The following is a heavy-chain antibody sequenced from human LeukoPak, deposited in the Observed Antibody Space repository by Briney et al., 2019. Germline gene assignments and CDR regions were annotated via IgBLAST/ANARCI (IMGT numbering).Heavy chain of an antibody. CDR1: GFSFDDHA. Sequence: GRSLRLSCATSGFSFDDHAMHWVRQAPGKGLEWVSGISWRSDNIGYADSVKGRFTISRDNAIHSVYLQMNSLRPEDTAVYYCVKDMLNGGGWLVPNYYYYGMDVWGQGTTVTVSS. CDR2: ISWRSDNI. D-gene: IGHD6-19*01. J-gene: IGHJ6*02. CDR3: VKDMLNGGGWLVPNYYYYGMDV. V-gene: IGHV3-9*01.